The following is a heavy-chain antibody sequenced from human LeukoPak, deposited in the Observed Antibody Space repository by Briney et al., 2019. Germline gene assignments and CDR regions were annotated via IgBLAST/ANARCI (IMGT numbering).Heavy chain of an antibody. J-gene: IGHJ4*02. CDR2: ISGSGGST. CDR1: GFTFSSYA. Sequence: GGSLRLSCAASGFTFSSYAMSWVRQAPGKGLEWVSAISGSGGSTYYADSVKGRFTISRDNSKNTLYLQMNSLRAEDTAVYYCARALAVASAPNYWGQGTLVTVSS. CDR3: ARALAVASAPNY. D-gene: IGHD6-19*01. V-gene: IGHV3-23*01.